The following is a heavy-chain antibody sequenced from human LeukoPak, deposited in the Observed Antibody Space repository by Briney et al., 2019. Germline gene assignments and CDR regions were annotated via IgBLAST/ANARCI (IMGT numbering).Heavy chain of an antibody. CDR1: GFTFSSYG. CDR2: ISYDGSNK. V-gene: IGHV3-30*03. CDR3: ARIHNLGILAHFDY. Sequence: PGGSLRLSCAASGFTFSSYGMHWVRQAPGKGLEWVAVISYDGSNKYYADSVKGRFTISRDNAKNSLYLQMNSLRAEDTAVYYCARIHNLGILAHFDYWSQGTLVTVSS. J-gene: IGHJ4*02. D-gene: IGHD1-1*01.